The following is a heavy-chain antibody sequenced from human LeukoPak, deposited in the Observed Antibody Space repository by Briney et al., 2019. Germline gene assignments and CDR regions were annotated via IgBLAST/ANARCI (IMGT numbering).Heavy chain of an antibody. D-gene: IGHD6-13*01. CDR2: FDPEDGET. V-gene: IGHV1-24*01. J-gene: IGHJ4*02. CDR1: GYTLTELS. Sequence: SVKVSCKVSGYTLTELSMHWVRQAPGKGLEWMGGFDPEDGETIYAQKFQGRVTMTEDTSTDTAYMELSSLRSEDTAVYYCATVAWGSSWYFDYWGQGTLVTVSS. CDR3: ATVAWGSSWYFDY.